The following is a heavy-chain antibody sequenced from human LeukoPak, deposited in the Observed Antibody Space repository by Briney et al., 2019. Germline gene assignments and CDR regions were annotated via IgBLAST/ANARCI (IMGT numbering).Heavy chain of an antibody. CDR2: MTSSSSTI. CDR3: VRGPRYYDDSGFHYGVFDI. V-gene: IGHV3-48*01. CDR1: GFTFSSYS. D-gene: IGHD3-22*01. J-gene: IGHJ3*02. Sequence: GGSLRLSCAASGFTFSSYSMNWVRQALGKGLEWVSYMTSSSSTIYYADSVKGRFIIFRDNSKNTLSLQMNSLTADDTAVYYCVRGPRYYDDSGFHYGVFDIWGQGTVVTVSS.